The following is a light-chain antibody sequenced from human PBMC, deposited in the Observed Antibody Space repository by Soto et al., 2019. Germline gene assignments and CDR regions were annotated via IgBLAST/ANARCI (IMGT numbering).Light chain of an antibody. V-gene: IGLV2-14*01. CDR3: SSYTSSSINV. Sequence: QSALTQPASVSGSPGQSITISCTGTSSDVGGYNYVSWYQQHPGEAPKLMIYEVSNRPSGVSNRFSGSKSGNTASLTISGLQAEDEADYYCSSYTSSSINVFGIGTKVTVL. CDR1: SSDVGGYNY. CDR2: EVS. J-gene: IGLJ1*01.